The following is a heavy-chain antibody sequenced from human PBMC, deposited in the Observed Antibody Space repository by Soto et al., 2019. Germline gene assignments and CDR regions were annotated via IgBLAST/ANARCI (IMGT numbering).Heavy chain of an antibody. CDR3: AADSPHDGNVGGDY. D-gene: IGHD3-22*01. J-gene: IGHJ4*02. CDR2: INGDGSET. CDR1: GFTFTTHW. V-gene: IGHV3-74*01. Sequence: LRLSCAASGFTFTTHWMHWVRQVPEKGLAWVARINGDGSETTYADSVRGRLTISRDNAKNTLYLQLNNMRVEDTAVYYCAADSPHDGNVGGDYWGQGTLVTVSS.